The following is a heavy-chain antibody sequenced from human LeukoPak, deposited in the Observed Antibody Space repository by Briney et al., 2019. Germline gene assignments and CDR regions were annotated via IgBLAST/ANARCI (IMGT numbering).Heavy chain of an antibody. V-gene: IGHV5-51*01. D-gene: IGHD5-12*01. CDR1: GYSFTSYC. Sequence: PGESLKISCKGSGYSFTSYCIAWVRQMPGKGLEWMGIIYPGDSDTRYSPSFQGQVTISADRSISTAYLQWSSLKASDTAVYYCARQGALVATTYVDYWGQGTLVTVSS. CDR3: ARQGALVATTYVDY. J-gene: IGHJ4*02. CDR2: IYPGDSDT.